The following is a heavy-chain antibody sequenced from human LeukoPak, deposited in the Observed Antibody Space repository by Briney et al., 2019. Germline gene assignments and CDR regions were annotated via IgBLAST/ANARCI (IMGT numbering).Heavy chain of an antibody. CDR3: AKTGLKVPRSYFDY. CDR1: GFTFSSYA. Sequence: GGSLRLSCAASGFTFSSYAMSWVRQAPGEGLEWVSAIGDSGGSTYYADSVRGRFTISRDNSKNTLYLQMNSLRAEGTAIYYCAKTGLKVPRSYFDYWGQGALVTVSS. J-gene: IGHJ4*02. D-gene: IGHD3-10*01. V-gene: IGHV3-23*01. CDR2: IGDSGGST.